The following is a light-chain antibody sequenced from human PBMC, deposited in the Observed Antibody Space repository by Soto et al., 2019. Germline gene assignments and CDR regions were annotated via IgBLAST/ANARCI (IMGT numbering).Light chain of an antibody. J-gene: IGKJ1*01. CDR3: LHDYNYPWA. CDR2: AAS. CDR1: QGIRND. V-gene: IGKV1-6*01. Sequence: TQFPPSLSASIGDTVPITCRASQGIRNDLGWYQQKPGKAPKLLIYAASSLQSGVPSRFSGSGSGTEFTLTISSLQPDDFATYYCLHDYNYPWAFGQGTKVDIK.